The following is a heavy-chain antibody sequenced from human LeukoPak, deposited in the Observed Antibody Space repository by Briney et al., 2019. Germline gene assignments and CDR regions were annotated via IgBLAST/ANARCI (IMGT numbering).Heavy chain of an antibody. CDR2: ISTGSSYI. J-gene: IGHJ4*02. CDR1: GFTFSSYA. CDR3: ARDSTPYDSSGYCYDY. V-gene: IGHV3-21*01. D-gene: IGHD3-22*01. Sequence: GGSLRLSCAASGFTFSSYAMNWVRQAPGKGLEWVSSISTGSSYIYYADSVKGRFTISRENAKNSLYLQMNSLRAEDTAVYYCARDSTPYDSSGYCYDYWGQGTLVTVSS.